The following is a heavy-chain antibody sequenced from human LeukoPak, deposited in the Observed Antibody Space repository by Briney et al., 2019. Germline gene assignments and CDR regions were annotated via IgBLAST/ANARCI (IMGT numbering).Heavy chain of an antibody. D-gene: IGHD3-22*01. V-gene: IGHV1-18*01. CDR1: GYTFTNYG. J-gene: IGHJ4*02. CDR2: ISAYNGNT. CDR3: ARHVPKTYYYDSSGFFFDY. Sequence: ASVKVSCKASGYTFTNYGISWVRQAPGQGLEWMGWISAYNGNTNYAQKLQGRVTIATDTSTSTAYMELRSLRSDDTAVYYCARHVPKTYYYDSSGFFFDYWGQGTLVTVSS.